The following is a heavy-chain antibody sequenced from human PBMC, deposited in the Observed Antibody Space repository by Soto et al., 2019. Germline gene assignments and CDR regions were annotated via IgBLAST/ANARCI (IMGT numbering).Heavy chain of an antibody. CDR3: ARHGRVDYTLSYFDY. V-gene: IGHV4-59*08. CDR2: IYHSGST. Sequence: QVQLQESGPGLVKPSETLSLTCTVSGGSVSSHYWSWIRQPPGKGLEWIGNIYHSGSTTYNPSLMSRVTISENTAKDQCTPKRSSVTVADTAVYFCARHGRVDYTLSYFDYWGQGTLVTVSS. J-gene: IGHJ4*02. CDR1: GGSVSSHY. D-gene: IGHD4-4*01.